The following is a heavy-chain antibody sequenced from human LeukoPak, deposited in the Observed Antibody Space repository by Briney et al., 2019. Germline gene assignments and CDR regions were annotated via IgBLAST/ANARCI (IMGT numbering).Heavy chain of an antibody. CDR1: GGSINSGTHY. Sequence: PSETLSLTCTVSGGSINSGTHYWGWVRQPPGKGLEWIGSIFYRGTLFYSPSLKSRVTVSIDTSKNQFSLKLSSVTAADTAVYYCARHDYDLLTGYTINWFDPGGQGTLVTVSS. V-gene: IGHV4-39*01. D-gene: IGHD3-9*01. CDR2: IFYRGTL. J-gene: IGHJ5*02. CDR3: ARHDYDLLTGYTINWFDP.